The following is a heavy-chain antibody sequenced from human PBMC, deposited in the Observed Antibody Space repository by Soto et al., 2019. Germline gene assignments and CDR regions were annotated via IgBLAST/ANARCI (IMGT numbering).Heavy chain of an antibody. CDR2: IWYDGSNK. V-gene: IGHV3-33*01. D-gene: IGHD3-16*02. CDR1: GFTFSSYG. CDR3: ARDLRAGVSYRYTFQDY. Sequence: QVQLVESGGGVVQPGRSLRLSCAASGFTFSSYGMHWVRQAPGKGLEWVAVIWYDGSNKYYADSVKGRFTISRDNSKNTLYLQMNSLRAEDTAVYYCARDLRAGVSYRYTFQDYWGQGTLVTVSS. J-gene: IGHJ4*02.